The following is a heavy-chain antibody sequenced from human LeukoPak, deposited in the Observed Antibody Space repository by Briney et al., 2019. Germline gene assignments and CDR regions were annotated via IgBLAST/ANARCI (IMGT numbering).Heavy chain of an antibody. D-gene: IGHD6-13*01. Sequence: GGSLRLSCAASGFTFSSYAMSWVRQAPGKGLEWVSAISGSGGRTYYADSVKGRFTISRDNSKNTLYLQMNSLRAEDTAVYYCAKPSIAAAGTFYYYGMDVWGKGTTVTVSS. J-gene: IGHJ6*04. CDR1: GFTFSSYA. CDR3: AKPSIAAAGTFYYYGMDV. CDR2: ISGSGGRT. V-gene: IGHV3-23*01.